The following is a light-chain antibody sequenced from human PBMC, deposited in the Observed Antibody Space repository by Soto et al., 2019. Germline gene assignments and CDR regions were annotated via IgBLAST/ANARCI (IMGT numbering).Light chain of an antibody. CDR1: QNINIW. CDR2: KAS. Sequence: DIQMTQSPSTLSASVGDRVTITCRASQNINIWLAWYQHKPGTAPKVLIYKASTLETGVPTRFSGSGSGTEFTRTISGLQPDDFATYSCQQYNTYSRTFGQGTTVVIK. V-gene: IGKV1-5*03. J-gene: IGKJ2*01. CDR3: QQYNTYSRT.